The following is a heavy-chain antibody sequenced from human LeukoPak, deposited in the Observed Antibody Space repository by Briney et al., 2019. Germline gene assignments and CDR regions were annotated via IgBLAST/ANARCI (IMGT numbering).Heavy chain of an antibody. Sequence: GESLKISCKGSGYSFTTYWICWVRQVPGKGLEWMGRIYPGDSDTRYSPPFQGHVTISADKSINTAYLQWSSLKASDTAMYYCARRSQESRGSFDPWGQGTLVTVSS. CDR1: GYSFTTYW. J-gene: IGHJ5*02. V-gene: IGHV5-51*01. D-gene: IGHD3-10*01. CDR2: IYPGDSDT. CDR3: ARRSQESRGSFDP.